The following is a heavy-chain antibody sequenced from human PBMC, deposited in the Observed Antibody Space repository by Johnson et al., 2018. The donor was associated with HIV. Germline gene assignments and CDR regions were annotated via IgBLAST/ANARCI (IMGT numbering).Heavy chain of an antibody. CDR3: GKDSLSMITWGGAFDI. Sequence: EKLVESGGGVVQPGGSLRLSCAASGFTFSSYGMHWVRQAPGKGLECVANIKQDGSDKYYVDSVKGQFTISRDNAKNSLYLQMNSLRAEDTALYYCGKDSLSMITWGGAFDIWGQGTMVTVSS. CDR1: GFTFSSYG. D-gene: IGHD7-27*01. CDR2: IKQDGSDK. V-gene: IGHV3-7*03. J-gene: IGHJ3*02.